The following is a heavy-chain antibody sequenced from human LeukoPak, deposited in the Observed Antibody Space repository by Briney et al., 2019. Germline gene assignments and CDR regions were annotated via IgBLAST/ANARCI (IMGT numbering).Heavy chain of an antibody. D-gene: IGHD6-13*01. CDR1: GFTVTSYT. Sequence: GGSLRLSCAASGFTVTSYTMNWVRQAQGTGLEWVSSMSSSGLYIYYADSVKGRFTISRDNAKNSLYLQMNSLRAEDTAVYYCARKVIAPGAFDIWGQGTMVTVSS. J-gene: IGHJ3*02. CDR2: MSSSGLYI. V-gene: IGHV3-21*01. CDR3: ARKVIAPGAFDI.